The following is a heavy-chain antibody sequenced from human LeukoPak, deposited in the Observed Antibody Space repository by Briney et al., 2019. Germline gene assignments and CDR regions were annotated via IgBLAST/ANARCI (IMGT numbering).Heavy chain of an antibody. D-gene: IGHD5-24*01. CDR1: GFAYPPYW. CDR3: TRDLVWLQLEY. Sequence: GGSVRLSCAASGFAYPPYWMVWVRQAPGKGLEGVASIDKDGTETAYGDSVKGRFTISRDNVRYSLFLQMNSLRVEDTAVYYCTRDLVWLQLEYWGQGALVTVSS. V-gene: IGHV3-7*01. J-gene: IGHJ4*02. CDR2: IDKDGTET.